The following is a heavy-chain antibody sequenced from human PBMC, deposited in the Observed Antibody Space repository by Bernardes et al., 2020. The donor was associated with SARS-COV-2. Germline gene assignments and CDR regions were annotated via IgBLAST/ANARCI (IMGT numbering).Heavy chain of an antibody. CDR2: IYHSGST. D-gene: IGHD4-17*01. CDR1: GCSISSYY. Sequence: SETLSLTCTVSGCSISSYYWSWIRQPPGKGLEWIGYIYHSGSTNYNPSLMSRVTISIDTSKNQFSLKLTSVTAAATAVYYCARDLTRCGKDVSGQETMVTV. CDR3: ARDLTRCGKDV. V-gene: IGHV4-59*01. J-gene: IGHJ6*02.